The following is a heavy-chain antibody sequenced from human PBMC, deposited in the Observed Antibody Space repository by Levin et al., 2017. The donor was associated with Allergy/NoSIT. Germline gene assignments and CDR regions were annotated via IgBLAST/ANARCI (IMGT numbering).Heavy chain of an antibody. CDR3: ARSRYDSSGYSPYYYYGMDV. J-gene: IGHJ6*02. CDR1: GYTYPRYG. CDR2: ISAYNGKT. D-gene: IGHD3-22*01. Sequence: EASVKVSCKASGYTYPRYGISWVRQAPGQGLEWMGWISAYNGKTNYAQKFQGRVTMTTDTSTSTAYMELRSLRSDDSAVYYCARSRYDSSGYSPYYYYGMDVWGQGTTVTVSS. V-gene: IGHV1-18*01.